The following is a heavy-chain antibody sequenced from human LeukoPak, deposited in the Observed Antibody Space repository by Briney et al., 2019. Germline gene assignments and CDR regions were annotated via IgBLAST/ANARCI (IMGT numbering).Heavy chain of an antibody. J-gene: IGHJ4*02. D-gene: IGHD5-18*01. Sequence: ASVKVSCKASGYTFTGYYMHWVRQAPGQGLEWMGWINPNSGGTNYAQKFQGWVTMTRDTSISTAYMELSSLRSEDTAVYYCASYADTAMGVNYWGQGTLVTVSS. V-gene: IGHV1-2*04. CDR1: GYTFTGYY. CDR3: ASYADTAMGVNY. CDR2: INPNSGGT.